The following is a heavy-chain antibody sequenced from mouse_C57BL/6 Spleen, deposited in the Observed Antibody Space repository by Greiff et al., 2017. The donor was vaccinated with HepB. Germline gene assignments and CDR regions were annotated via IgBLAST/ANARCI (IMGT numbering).Heavy chain of an antibody. Sequence: DVQLVESGGGLVKPGGSLKLSCAASGFTFSDYGMHWVRQAPEKGLEWVAYISSGSSTIYYADTVKGRFTISRDNAKNTLFLQMTSLRSEDTAMYYCARGVATEYYYAMDYWGQGTSVTVSS. D-gene: IGHD1-1*01. J-gene: IGHJ4*01. CDR1: GFTFSDYG. V-gene: IGHV5-17*01. CDR2: ISSGSSTI. CDR3: ARGVATEYYYAMDY.